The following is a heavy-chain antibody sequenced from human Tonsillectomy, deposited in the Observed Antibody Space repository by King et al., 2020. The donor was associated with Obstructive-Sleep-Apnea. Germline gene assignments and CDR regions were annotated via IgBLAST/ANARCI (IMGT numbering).Heavy chain of an antibody. CDR3: ARGGFGEPLAY. D-gene: IGHD3-10*01. CDR1: GASFSGYY. V-gene: IGHV4-34*01. Sequence: VQLKQGGAGMLKPSENLSLNCAVYGASFSGYYWSWIRQPPGKGLEWIGEINHSGISKNNPSLKSRVTISADTSKSQFSLKLSSVTAADTAVDYCARGGFGEPLAYWGQGTLVTVSS. CDR2: INHSGIS. J-gene: IGHJ4*02.